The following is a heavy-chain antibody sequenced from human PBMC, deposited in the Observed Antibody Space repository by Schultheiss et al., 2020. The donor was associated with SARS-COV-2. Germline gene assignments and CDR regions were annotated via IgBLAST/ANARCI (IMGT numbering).Heavy chain of an antibody. CDR2: IGTAGDT. J-gene: IGHJ4*02. Sequence: GESLKISCAASGFTFSSYGMHWVRQAPGKGLEWVSAIGTAGDTYYPGSVKGRFTISRENAKNSLYLQMNSLRAEDTAVYYCARVELWFGELRDYWGQGTLVTVSS. V-gene: IGHV3-13*01. CDR1: GFTFSSYG. CDR3: ARVELWFGELRDY. D-gene: IGHD3-10*01.